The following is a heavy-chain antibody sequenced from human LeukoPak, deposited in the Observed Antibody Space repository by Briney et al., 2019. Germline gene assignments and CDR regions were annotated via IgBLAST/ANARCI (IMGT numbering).Heavy chain of an antibody. D-gene: IGHD6-19*01. Sequence: HGESLNISCKGSGYSFTSYWIGWVRQMPGKGLEWMGIIYPDDFDTRYGPSFQGQVTISADKSINTAYLQWSSLKASDTAMYYCARQTAVAGTDWFDPWGQGTLVTVSS. CDR3: ARQTAVAGTDWFDP. J-gene: IGHJ5*02. CDR2: IYPDDFDT. CDR1: GYSFTSYW. V-gene: IGHV5-51*01.